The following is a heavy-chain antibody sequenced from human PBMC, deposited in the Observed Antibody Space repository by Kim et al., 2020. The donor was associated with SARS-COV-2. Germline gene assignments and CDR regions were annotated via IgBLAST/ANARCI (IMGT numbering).Heavy chain of an antibody. Sequence: GGSLRLSCAASGLTFSSYAMSWVRQAPGKGLEWVSVISGGGHTTYHADSVRGRFTISRDNFKNTLYLQMTSLRAEDTAVYYCAKGGNGYCSSISCRYYYYGMDVWGQGTTVTVSS. J-gene: IGHJ6*02. CDR1: GLTFSSYA. CDR2: ISGGGHTT. CDR3: AKGGNGYCSSISCRYYYYGMDV. V-gene: IGHV3-23*01. D-gene: IGHD2-2*03.